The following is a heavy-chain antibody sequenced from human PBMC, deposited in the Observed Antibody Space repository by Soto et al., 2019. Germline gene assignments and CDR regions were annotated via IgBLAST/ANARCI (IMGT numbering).Heavy chain of an antibody. CDR2: IYPGDSDT. D-gene: IGHD2-21*02. Sequence: LGESLKISCKGSGYSFTSYWIGWVRQMPGKGLEWMGIIYPGDSDTRYSPSFQGQVTISADKSISTAYLQWSSLKASDTAMYYCARLTRSIYYYYGTDVWGQGTTVTVSS. CDR3: ARLTRSIYYYYGTDV. V-gene: IGHV5-51*01. J-gene: IGHJ6*02. CDR1: GYSFTSYW.